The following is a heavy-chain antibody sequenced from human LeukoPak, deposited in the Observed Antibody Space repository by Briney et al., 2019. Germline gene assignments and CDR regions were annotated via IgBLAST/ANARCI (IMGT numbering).Heavy chain of an antibody. CDR3: ARDIWFGVNWFDP. J-gene: IGHJ5*02. CDR1: GFTFSSYS. CDR2: ISSSSSYI. Sequence: GGSLRLSCAASGFTFSSYSMNWVRQAPGKGLEWVSSISSSSSYIYYADSVKGRFTISRDNAKNSLYLQMNSLRAEDTAVYYCARDIWFGVNWFDPWGQGTLVTVSS. V-gene: IGHV3-21*01. D-gene: IGHD3-10*01.